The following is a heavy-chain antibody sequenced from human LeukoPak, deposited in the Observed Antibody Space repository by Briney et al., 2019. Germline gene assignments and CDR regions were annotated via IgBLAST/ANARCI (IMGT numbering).Heavy chain of an antibody. J-gene: IGHJ3*02. CDR2: INPNSGGT. D-gene: IGHD3-16*02. CDR3: ARDQVYDYVWGSYHMAFDI. V-gene: IGHV1-2*02. CDR1: GYTFTGYY. Sequence: GASVKVSCKASGYTFTGYYMHWVRQAPGQGLEWMGWINPNSGGTNYAQKLQGRVTMTTDTSTSTAYMELRSLRSDDTAVYYCARDQVYDYVWGSYHMAFDIWGQGTMVTVSS.